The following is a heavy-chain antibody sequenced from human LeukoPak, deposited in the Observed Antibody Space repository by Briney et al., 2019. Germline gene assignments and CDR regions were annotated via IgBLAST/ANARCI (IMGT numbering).Heavy chain of an antibody. CDR2: IRSEAYGGTT. V-gene: IGHV3-49*03. Sequence: GGSLRLSCTGSGFAFGDYAMTWFRQAPGKGLEWVGFIRSEAYGGTTEYAASVKGRFTTSRDDSKSIAYVQMNSLKTEDTAVYYCARTEGMAYPPITVTGYYGMDVWGQGTTVTVSS. D-gene: IGHD4-17*01. CDR3: ARTEGMAYPPITVTGYYGMDV. J-gene: IGHJ6*02. CDR1: GFAFGDYA.